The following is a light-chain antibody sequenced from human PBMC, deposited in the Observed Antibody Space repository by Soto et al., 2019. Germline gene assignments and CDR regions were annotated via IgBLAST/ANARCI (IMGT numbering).Light chain of an antibody. CDR2: EVS. CDR1: SSDVGSYNR. J-gene: IGLJ1*01. Sequence: QSVLTQPPSVSGSPGQSVTISCSGTSSDVGSYNRVSWYQQPPRTAPKLMIYEVSNRPSGVPDRFSGSKSGNTASLTISGLQAEDEADYYCSSFTSSSPYVFGTGTKLTVL. CDR3: SSFTSSSPYV. V-gene: IGLV2-18*02.